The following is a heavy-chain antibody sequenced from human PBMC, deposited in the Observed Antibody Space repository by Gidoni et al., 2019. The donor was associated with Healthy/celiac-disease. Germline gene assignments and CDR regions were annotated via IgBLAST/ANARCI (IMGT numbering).Heavy chain of an antibody. Sequence: EVQLLESGGGLVQPGGSLRLSCAASGFTFSSYAMSWVRQAPGKGLEWVSAISGSGGSTYYADSVKGRFTISRDNSKNTLYLQMNSLRAEDTAVYYCAKDKGQWLVQSGTGFDYWGQGTLVTVSS. D-gene: IGHD6-19*01. CDR3: AKDKGQWLVQSGTGFDY. CDR1: GFTFSSYA. V-gene: IGHV3-23*01. CDR2: ISGSGGST. J-gene: IGHJ4*02.